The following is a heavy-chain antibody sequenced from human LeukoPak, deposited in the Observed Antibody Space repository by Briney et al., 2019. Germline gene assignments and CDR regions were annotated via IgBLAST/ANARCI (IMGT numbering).Heavy chain of an antibody. CDR1: GGSISSGDYY. CDR2: IYHSGST. Sequence: PAETLSLTCTVSGGSISSGDYYWGWLRQPPGRGLEWVGYIYHSGSTYYDPSLKSRVTISVDRSKNQFSLKLSSVTAADTAVYYCARNYYGSGSNSFDYWGQGTLVTVSS. J-gene: IGHJ4*02. V-gene: IGHV4-30-2*01. CDR3: ARNYYGSGSNSFDY. D-gene: IGHD3-10*01.